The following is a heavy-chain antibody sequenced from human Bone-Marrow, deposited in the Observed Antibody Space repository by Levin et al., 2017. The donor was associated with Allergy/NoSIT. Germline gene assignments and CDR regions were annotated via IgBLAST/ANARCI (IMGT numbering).Heavy chain of an antibody. V-gene: IGHV3-7*01. D-gene: IGHD4-17*01. Sequence: HAGGSLRLSCTPSEFTFSYYWMSWVRQAPGKGLEWVATINQDGSEKSYVDSVKGRFTISRDNAKSSLFLQMNSLRVDDTAVYFCARDVRSPRHFGAHPGAYLGMDVWGQGTTV. CDR1: EFTFSYYW. CDR2: INQDGSEK. CDR3: ARDVRSPRHFGAHPGAYLGMDV. J-gene: IGHJ6*02.